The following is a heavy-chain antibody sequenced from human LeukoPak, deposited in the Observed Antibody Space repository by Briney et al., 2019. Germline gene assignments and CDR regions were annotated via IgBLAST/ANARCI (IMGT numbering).Heavy chain of an antibody. CDR2: IYYSGST. Sequence: SETLSLTCTVSGVSISSSSYCWGWIRQPPGKGLEWIGSIYYSGSTYYNPSLKSRVTISVDTSKNQFSLKLSSVTAADTAVYYCASYYNVVFDYWGQGTLVTVSS. J-gene: IGHJ4*02. D-gene: IGHD3-10*01. CDR1: GVSISSSSYC. CDR3: ASYYNVVFDY. V-gene: IGHV4-39*01.